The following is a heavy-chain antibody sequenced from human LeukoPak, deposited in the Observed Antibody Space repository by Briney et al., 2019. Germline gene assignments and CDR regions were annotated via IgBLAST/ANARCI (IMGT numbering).Heavy chain of an antibody. D-gene: IGHD4-17*01. CDR2: IKEDGSEK. J-gene: IGHJ4*02. Sequence: GGSLRLSCAASGFTFNSYWMSWVRQAPGKGLEWVANIKEDGSEKMYLDSVKGRFTISRDNAKNSLYLQMNSLRVEDTAVYYCVRDEGATVTTFRFDFWGQGTLVTVSS. CDR3: VRDEGATVTTFRFDF. CDR1: GFTFNSYW. V-gene: IGHV3-7*01.